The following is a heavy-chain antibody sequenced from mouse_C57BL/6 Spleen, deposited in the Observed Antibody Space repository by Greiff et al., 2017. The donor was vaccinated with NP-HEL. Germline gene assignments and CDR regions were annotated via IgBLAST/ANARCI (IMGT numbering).Heavy chain of an antibody. V-gene: IGHV1-50*01. CDR3: ASLRGPNWYYFDY. J-gene: IGHJ2*01. D-gene: IGHD4-1*01. Sequence: QVQLQQPGAELVKPGASVKLSCKASGYTFTSYWMQWVKQRPGQGLEWIGEIDPSDSYTNYNQKFKGKATLTVDTSSSTAYMQLSSLTSEDSAVYYCASLRGPNWYYFDYWGQGTTLTVSS. CDR1: GYTFTSYW. CDR2: IDPSDSYT.